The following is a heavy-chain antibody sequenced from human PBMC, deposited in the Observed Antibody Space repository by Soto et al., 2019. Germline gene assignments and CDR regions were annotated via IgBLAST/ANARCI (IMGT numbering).Heavy chain of an antibody. V-gene: IGHV1-69*06. J-gene: IGHJ4*02. CDR2: IIPIFGTA. CDR1: GGTFSSYA. CDR3: ARSHDYGDYEAYFDY. Sequence: SVKVSCKASGGTFSSYAISWVRQAPGQGLEWMGGIIPIFGTANYAQKFQGRVTITADKSTSTAYMELSSLRSEDTAVYYCARSHDYGDYEAYFDYWGQGALVTVSS. D-gene: IGHD4-17*01.